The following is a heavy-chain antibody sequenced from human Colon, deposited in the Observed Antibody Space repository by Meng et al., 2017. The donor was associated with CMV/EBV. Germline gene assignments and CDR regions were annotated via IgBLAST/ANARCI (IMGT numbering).Heavy chain of an antibody. CDR3: ARVRVDYGGDAFDI. D-gene: IGHD3-16*01. Sequence: GSLRLSCSVSGYSISSGYFWGWIRQPPGKGLEWVAIGYHSGFTSYNPSLESRVTMSADTSRNHFSLKLTPVTAADSAVYYCARVRVDYGGDAFDIWGQGTKVTVSS. CDR1: GYSISSGYF. V-gene: IGHV4-38-2*02. J-gene: IGHJ3*02. CDR2: GYHSGFT.